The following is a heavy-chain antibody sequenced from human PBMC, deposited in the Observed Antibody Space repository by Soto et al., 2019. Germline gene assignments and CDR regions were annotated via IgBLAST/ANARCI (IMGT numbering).Heavy chain of an antibody. D-gene: IGHD2-15*01. CDR1: GFTFSNAW. Sequence: GGSLRLSCAASGFTFSNAWMSWVRQAPGKGLEWVGRIKSKTDGGTTDYAAPVKGRFTISRDDSKNTLYLQMNSLKTEDTAVYYCAKDIVVVVAAPFDYWGQGTLVTVSS. J-gene: IGHJ4*02. CDR3: AKDIVVVVAAPFDY. CDR2: IKSKTDGGTT. V-gene: IGHV3-15*01.